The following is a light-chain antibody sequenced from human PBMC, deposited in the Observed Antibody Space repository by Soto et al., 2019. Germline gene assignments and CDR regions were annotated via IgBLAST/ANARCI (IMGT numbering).Light chain of an antibody. J-gene: IGLJ3*02. CDR1: SNYIGTYNL. Sequence: QSAPTQPASVSEAPGQSITISCTGTSNYIGTYNLVSWYQQPPGKAPKLIIYEVTKRPSGVSDRFSGSKSGNTASLTISGLQAEDEADYYCCSYAGPDTPWVFGGGTKLTVL. CDR2: EVT. V-gene: IGLV2-23*02. CDR3: CSYAGPDTPWV.